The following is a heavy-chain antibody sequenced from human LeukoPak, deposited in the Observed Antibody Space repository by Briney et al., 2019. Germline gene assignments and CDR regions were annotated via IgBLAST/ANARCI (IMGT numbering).Heavy chain of an antibody. CDR1: GFTITTYW. V-gene: IGHV3-7*01. CDR2: INQDGSEK. Sequence: SGGSLRLSCAASGFTITTYWMGWVRQAPGKGLEWVANINQDGSEKYYVDSVKGRFTISRDNARNSLFLQMNSLRAEDTAVYYCARDGGSSGSYPYWGQGTLVTVSS. J-gene: IGHJ4*02. CDR3: ARDGGSSGSYPY. D-gene: IGHD3-22*01.